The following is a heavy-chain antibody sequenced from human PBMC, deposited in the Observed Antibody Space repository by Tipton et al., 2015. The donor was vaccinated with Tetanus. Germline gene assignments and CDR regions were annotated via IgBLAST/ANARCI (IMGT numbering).Heavy chain of an antibody. D-gene: IGHD2-15*01. V-gene: IGHV3-30*03. CDR1: GFTLSNYG. Sequence: SLRLSCAASGFTLSNYGMHWVRQAPGKGLEWVAVISYDGNYKYYADSVKGRFTMSRDNSKNTLYLQMNSLRVEDTAVYYCSRDPNVDVVVVEPYDAFDIWGQGTMVTVSS. J-gene: IGHJ3*02. CDR3: SRDPNVDVVVVEPYDAFDI. CDR2: ISYDGNYK.